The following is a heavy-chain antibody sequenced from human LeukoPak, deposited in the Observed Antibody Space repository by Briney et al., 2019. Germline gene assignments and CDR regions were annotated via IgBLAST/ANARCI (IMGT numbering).Heavy chain of an antibody. CDR1: GFTFSGSD. Sequence: PGGSLRLSCAASGFTFSGSDMHWVRQASGRGLEWVGRIRSKANSYATAYAASVKGRFTSSRDDSKNTAYLQMNSLKTEDTAVYYCTSPRGYYLGYWGQGTLVTVSS. V-gene: IGHV3-73*01. CDR3: TSPRGYYLGY. J-gene: IGHJ4*02. D-gene: IGHD3-10*01. CDR2: IRSKANSYAT.